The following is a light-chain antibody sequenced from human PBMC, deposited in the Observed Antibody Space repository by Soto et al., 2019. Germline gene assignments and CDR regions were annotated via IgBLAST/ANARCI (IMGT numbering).Light chain of an antibody. V-gene: IGKV1-9*01. CDR2: AAS. CDR3: QQYENLPT. Sequence: IQLTHPPSSLSASVGDRFTSTCRASQGISSYLAWYQQKPGKAPKLLIYAASTLQSGVPSRFSGSGSGTDFTFTISRLQTEDIATYYCQQYENLPTFGQGTKVDIK. CDR1: QGISSY. J-gene: IGKJ1*01.